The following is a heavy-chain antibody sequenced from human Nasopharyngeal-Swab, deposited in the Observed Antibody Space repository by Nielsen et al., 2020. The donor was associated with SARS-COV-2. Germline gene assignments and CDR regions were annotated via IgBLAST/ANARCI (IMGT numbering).Heavy chain of an antibody. V-gene: IGHV3-11*06. CDR1: GFTFNDYY. D-gene: IGHD6-25*01. J-gene: IGHJ3*02. CDR3: ARDKEQRQDAFDI. CDR2: ISGSSSST. Sequence: GESLKISCAASGFTFNDYYMSWIRQAPGKGLEWVAYISGSSSSTKYADSVKGRFTISRDNGKNSLYLQMNSLRAEDTAVYYCARDKEQRQDAFDIWGQGTMVTVSS.